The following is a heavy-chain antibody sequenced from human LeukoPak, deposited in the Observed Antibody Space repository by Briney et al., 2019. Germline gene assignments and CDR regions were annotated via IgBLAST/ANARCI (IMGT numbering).Heavy chain of an antibody. D-gene: IGHD6-13*01. CDR3: ANMQLVKGVFEI. Sequence: GGSLRLSCAASGFTFSSFAMSWVRQAPGKGLDWVSAISGGSDNTNYADSVKGRFTISRDNSKNTLDLHMSSLTADDTAVYYCANMQLVKGVFEIWGQGTRVTVSS. J-gene: IGHJ3*02. CDR1: GFTFSSFA. V-gene: IGHV3-23*01. CDR2: ISGGSDNT.